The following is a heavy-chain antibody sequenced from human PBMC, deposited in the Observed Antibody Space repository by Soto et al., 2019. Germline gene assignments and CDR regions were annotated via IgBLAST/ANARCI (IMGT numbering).Heavy chain of an antibody. CDR1: GFTFSSYS. J-gene: IGHJ4*02. V-gene: IGHV3-48*02. CDR3: ARNWNYFDY. Sequence: GGSLRVSCAASGFTFSSYSMNWVRQAPGKGLEWVSYISSSGNVIYYADSVKGRFTISRDKAKNSLYLQMNSLRDEDTAVYYCARNWNYFDYWGQGTLVTVSS. CDR2: ISSSGNVI. D-gene: IGHD3-3*01.